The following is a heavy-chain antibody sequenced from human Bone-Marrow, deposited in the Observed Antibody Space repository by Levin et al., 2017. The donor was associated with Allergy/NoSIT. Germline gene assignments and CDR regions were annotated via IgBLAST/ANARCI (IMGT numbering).Heavy chain of an antibody. CDR3: ARVGVGPSITMVRDHDAFDI. D-gene: IGHD3-10*01. Sequence: PSETLSLTCTVSGGSISSGSYYWSWIRQPAGKGLEWIGRIYTSGSTNYNPSLKSRVTISVDTSKNQFSLKLSSVTAADTAVYYCARVGVGPSITMVRDHDAFDIWGQGTMVTVSS. CDR2: IYTSGST. V-gene: IGHV4-61*02. J-gene: IGHJ3*02. CDR1: GGSISSGSYY.